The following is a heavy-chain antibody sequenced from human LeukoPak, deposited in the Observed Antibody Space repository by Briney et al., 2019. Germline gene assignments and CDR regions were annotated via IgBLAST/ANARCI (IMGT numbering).Heavy chain of an antibody. J-gene: IGHJ4*02. CDR2: IHYIGST. D-gene: IGHD6-19*01. CDR1: GVSMSNYY. CDR3: ARMYNSGWTGYYFDY. V-gene: IGHV4-59*12. Sequence: PSETLSLTCSVSGVSMSNYYWNWMRQPPGKGLEWIGYIHYIGSTSYNPSLKSRVTISVDMSKNQFSLKLSSVTAADTAVYYCARMYNSGWTGYYFDYWGQGTLVTVSS.